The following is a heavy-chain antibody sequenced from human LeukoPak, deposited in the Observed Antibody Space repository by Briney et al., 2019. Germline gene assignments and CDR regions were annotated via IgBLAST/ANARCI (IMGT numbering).Heavy chain of an antibody. CDR1: GGSISSSSYY. CDR2: IYYSGST. CDR3: ARLVPPGWFDP. V-gene: IGHV4-39*01. Sequence: SETLSLACSVSGGSISSSSYYWAWIRQPPGKGLEWIANIYYSGSTYFNPSLKSRVTISKDTSKNQFSLKLTSVTAADTAVYYCARLVPPGWFDPWGQGTLVTVSS. J-gene: IGHJ5*02.